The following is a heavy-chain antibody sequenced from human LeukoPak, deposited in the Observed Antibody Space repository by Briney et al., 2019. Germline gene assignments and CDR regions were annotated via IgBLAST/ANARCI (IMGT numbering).Heavy chain of an antibody. CDR2: INHSGST. Sequence: PSETLSLTCAVYGGSFSGYYWSWIRQPPGKGLEWIGEINHSGSTNYNPSLKSRVTISVDTSKNQFSLKLSSVTAADTAVYYCARMTRFIAAAGTDDYWGQGTLVTVSS. D-gene: IGHD6-13*01. V-gene: IGHV4-34*01. CDR1: GGSFSGYY. CDR3: ARMTRFIAAAGTDDY. J-gene: IGHJ4*02.